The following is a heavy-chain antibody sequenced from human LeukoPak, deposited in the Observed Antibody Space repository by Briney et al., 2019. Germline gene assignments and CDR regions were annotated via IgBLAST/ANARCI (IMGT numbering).Heavy chain of an antibody. D-gene: IGHD6-19*01. Sequence: ASVKVSCKASGGTFSSHSFSWVRQAPGHGLEWMGGIIPIFGTANYAQKFQGRVTITADESTSTAYMELSSLRSDDTAVYYCARDFGARGWLDYWGQGTLVTVSS. CDR2: IIPIFGTA. CDR3: ARDFGARGWLDY. CDR1: GGTFSSHS. V-gene: IGHV1-69*13. J-gene: IGHJ4*02.